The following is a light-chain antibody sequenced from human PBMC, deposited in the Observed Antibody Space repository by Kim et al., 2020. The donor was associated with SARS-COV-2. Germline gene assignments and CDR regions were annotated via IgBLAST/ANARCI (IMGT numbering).Light chain of an antibody. CDR1: QSVRKNY. CDR2: GAS. Sequence: SPGERASRCCGASQSVRKNYLAWYQQKPGQAPRLLIYGASSRATGIPDRFSGSGSGTDFTLTIIRLEPEDFAVYYCQQYGSSPWTFAQGTKVEIK. V-gene: IGKV3-20*01. CDR3: QQYGSSPWT. J-gene: IGKJ1*01.